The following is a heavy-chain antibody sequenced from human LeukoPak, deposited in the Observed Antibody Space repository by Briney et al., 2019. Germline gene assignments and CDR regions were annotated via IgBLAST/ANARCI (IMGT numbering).Heavy chain of an antibody. Sequence: ASVKVSCKASGYTFTGYYMHWVRQAPEQGLEWMGWINPNSGGTNYAQKFQGRVTMTRDTSISTAYMELSSLRSDDSAVYFCSRASTMAAPGAMPNDFWGQGTLVTVSS. CDR2: INPNSGGT. J-gene: IGHJ4*02. D-gene: IGHD6-13*01. V-gene: IGHV1-2*02. CDR3: SRASTMAAPGAMPNDF. CDR1: GYTFTGYY.